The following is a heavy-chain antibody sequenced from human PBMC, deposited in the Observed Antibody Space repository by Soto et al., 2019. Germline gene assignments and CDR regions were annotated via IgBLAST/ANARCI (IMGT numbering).Heavy chain of an antibody. CDR1: GFTFSSYA. J-gene: IGHJ1*01. CDR2: ISGGGSTT. D-gene: IGHD6-13*01. Sequence: EVQLLESGGGVVQPEGSLRLSCEASGFTFSSYAMSWVRQAPGEGLEWVSGISGGGSTTYYAESVRGSFTIARDNSKNTLYLQVNSLRAEDTAVYCCARDQAAGGTISRYFQDWGQGTLVTVSS. V-gene: IGHV3-23*01. CDR3: ARDQAAGGTISRYFQD.